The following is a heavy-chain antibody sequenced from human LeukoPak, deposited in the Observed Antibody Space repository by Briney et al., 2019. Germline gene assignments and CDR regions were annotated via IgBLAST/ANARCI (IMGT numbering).Heavy chain of an antibody. CDR2: MYYTGSA. J-gene: IGHJ2*01. CDR1: GGSISGYY. V-gene: IGHV4-59*01. D-gene: IGHD7-27*01. Sequence: SETLSLTCTVSGGSISGYYWSWIRQPPGKGLEWIGYMYYTGSANYNPSLRSRVTISVDTSENQFSLKLSSVTAADTAVYYCTRSLAQLGAWYFDLWGRGTLVTVSS. CDR3: TRSLAQLGAWYFDL.